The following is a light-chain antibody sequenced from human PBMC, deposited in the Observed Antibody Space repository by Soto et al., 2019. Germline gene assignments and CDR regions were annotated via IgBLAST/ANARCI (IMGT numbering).Light chain of an antibody. CDR3: ATWDSSLIAGV. CDR1: SSNIGNNF. J-gene: IGLJ2*01. V-gene: IGLV1-51*01. CDR2: DNN. Sequence: QSVLTQPPSVSAAPGQKVTISCSGSSSNIGNNFVSWYQHLPGTASKLLIYDNNKRPSGIPDRFSGTKSGTPATLGITGLQTGDEAHYYCATWDSSLIAGVFGGGTKLTVL.